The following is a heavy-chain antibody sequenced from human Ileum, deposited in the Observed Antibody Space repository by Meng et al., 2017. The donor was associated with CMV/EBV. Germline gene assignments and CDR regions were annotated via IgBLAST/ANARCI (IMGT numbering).Heavy chain of an antibody. D-gene: IGHD1-26*01. Sequence: GGSLRLSCAASGFTFSNYATHWVRQAPGKGLEWVAVISYDGGFKYYADSVKGRFTISRDNSRDTLYLYLQMNSLRAEDTAVYYCARTDRGNYLAYFDYWGQGNLVNVAS. J-gene: IGHJ4*02. CDR1: GFTFSNYA. CDR3: ARTDRGNYLAYFDY. V-gene: IGHV3-30*04. CDR2: ISYDGGFK.